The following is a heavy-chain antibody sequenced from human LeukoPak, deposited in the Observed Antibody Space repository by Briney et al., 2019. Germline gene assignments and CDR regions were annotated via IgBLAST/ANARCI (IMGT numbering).Heavy chain of an antibody. CDR1: GYTFTGYY. Sequence: GASVNVSCKTPGYTFTGYYMHWVRQAPGQGLEWMGWINPNSGGTNYAQKFQGRVTMTRDTSISTAYMELSRLSSDDTGVYYCAPATPGTVGKYYFDYWGRGTLVTASS. J-gene: IGHJ4*02. D-gene: IGHD6-13*01. CDR3: APATPGTVGKYYFDY. V-gene: IGHV1-2*02. CDR2: INPNSGGT.